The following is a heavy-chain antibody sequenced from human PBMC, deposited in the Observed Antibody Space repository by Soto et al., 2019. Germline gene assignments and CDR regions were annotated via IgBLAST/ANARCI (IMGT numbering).Heavy chain of an antibody. Sequence: QVQLQESGPGLVKPSETLSLTCTVSGGSISSYYWSWIRQPPGKGLEWIGYIYYSGSTNYNPSLKSRVTKSVDTSKNQFSLKLSSVTAADTAVYYCARPVAGGWYPDAFDIWGQGTMVTVSS. CDR1: GGSISSYY. J-gene: IGHJ3*02. D-gene: IGHD6-19*01. CDR2: IYYSGST. CDR3: ARPVAGGWYPDAFDI. V-gene: IGHV4-59*08.